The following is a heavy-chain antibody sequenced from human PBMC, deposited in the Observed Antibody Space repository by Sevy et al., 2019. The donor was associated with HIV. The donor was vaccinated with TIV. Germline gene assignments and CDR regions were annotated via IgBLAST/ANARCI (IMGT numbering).Heavy chain of an antibody. Sequence: GGSLRLSCAASGFTFNDHAMSWVRQAPGKGLEWVSSINWTGDNTGCADSVKGRFTISRDDAKKSLYLQMNSLRAEDTALYYCARNTYYLDTTGYGAFDVWGQGTMVTVSS. CDR3: ARNTYYLDTTGYGAFDV. CDR2: INWTGDNT. J-gene: IGHJ3*01. V-gene: IGHV3-20*04. D-gene: IGHD3-22*01. CDR1: GFTFNDHA.